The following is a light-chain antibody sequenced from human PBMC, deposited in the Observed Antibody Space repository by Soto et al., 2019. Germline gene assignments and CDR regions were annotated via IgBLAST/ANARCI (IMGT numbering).Light chain of an antibody. CDR3: SAYTTSSTLV. Sequence: QSALTQPASVSGSPGQSITISCTGTSSDIGAFIHVPWYQQHPGKAPKLMIYEVTNRPSGVSNRFSGSKSGNTASLTISGLQAEDEAEYYCSAYTTSSTLVFGGGTKLTVL. CDR1: SSDIGAFIH. CDR2: EVT. V-gene: IGLV2-14*01. J-gene: IGLJ3*02.